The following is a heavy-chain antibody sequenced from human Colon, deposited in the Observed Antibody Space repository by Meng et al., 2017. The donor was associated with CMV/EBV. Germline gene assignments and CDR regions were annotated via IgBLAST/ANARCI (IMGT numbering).Heavy chain of an antibody. Sequence: GGSLRLSCAASGVTFSSYAMHWVRQAPGKGLEWVAVISYDGSNKYYADSVKGRFTISRDNSKNTLYLQMNSLRAEDTAVYYCARGTTCSSTSCYSNWFDPWGQGTLVTVSS. CDR2: ISYDGSNK. CDR1: GVTFSSYA. J-gene: IGHJ5*02. D-gene: IGHD2-2*01. CDR3: ARGTTCSSTSCYSNWFDP. V-gene: IGHV3-30-3*01.